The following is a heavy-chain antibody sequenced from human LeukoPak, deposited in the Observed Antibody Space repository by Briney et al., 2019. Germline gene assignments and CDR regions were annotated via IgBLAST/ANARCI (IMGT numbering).Heavy chain of an antibody. Sequence: SETLSLTCTVSGGSISSSSYYWGWIRQPPGKGLEWIGSIYYSGSTYYNPSLKSRVTISVDTSKNQFSLKLSSVTAADTAVYYCARDGGLHSGSYQVWFDPWGQGTLVTVSS. D-gene: IGHD1-26*01. CDR2: IYYSGST. CDR3: ARDGGLHSGSYQVWFDP. V-gene: IGHV4-39*02. CDR1: GGSISSSSYY. J-gene: IGHJ5*02.